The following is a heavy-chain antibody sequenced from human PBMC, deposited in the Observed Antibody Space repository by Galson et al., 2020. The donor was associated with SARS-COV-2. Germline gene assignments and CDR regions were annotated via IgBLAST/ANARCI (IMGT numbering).Heavy chain of an antibody. CDR3: AREGFKVDGAERVCYMDV. J-gene: IGHJ6*03. V-gene: IGHV6-1*01. CDR2: TYYRSKWYN. D-gene: IGHD4-17*01. CDR1: GDSVSSNSAA. Sequence: SQTLSLTCAISGDSVSSNSAAWNWIRQSPSRGLEWLGRTYYRSKWYNDYAVSVKSRITINPDTSKNQFSLQLNSVTPEDTAVYYCAREGFKVDGAERVCYMDVWGKGTTVTVSS.